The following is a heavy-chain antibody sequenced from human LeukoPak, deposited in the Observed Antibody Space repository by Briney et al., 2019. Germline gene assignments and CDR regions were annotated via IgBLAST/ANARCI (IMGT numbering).Heavy chain of an antibody. Sequence: SETLSLTCTVSGGSISSFYWSWIRQPAGKGLEWIGRVYTSGSTNYNPSLKSRLTMSIDTSKNQFSLRLSSVTAADTAVYYCARDYGGYYYYYMDVWGKGTTVTISS. V-gene: IGHV4-4*07. D-gene: IGHD4-23*01. CDR2: VYTSGST. CDR1: GGSISSFY. J-gene: IGHJ6*03. CDR3: ARDYGGYYYYYMDV.